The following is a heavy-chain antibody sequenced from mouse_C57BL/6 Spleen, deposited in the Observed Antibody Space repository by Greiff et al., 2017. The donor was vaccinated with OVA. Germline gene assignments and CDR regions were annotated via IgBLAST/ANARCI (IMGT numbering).Heavy chain of an antibody. J-gene: IGHJ3*01. Sequence: QVQLQQSGAELARPGASVKMSCKASGYTFTSYTMPWVKQRPGQGLEWIGYINPSSGYTKYNQKFKDKATLTADKSSSTAYMQLSSLTSEDSAVYYCARGDYYGSSFWFAYWGQGTLVTVSA. V-gene: IGHV1-4*01. CDR1: GYTFTSYT. CDR3: ARGDYYGSSFWFAY. CDR2: INPSSGYT. D-gene: IGHD1-1*01.